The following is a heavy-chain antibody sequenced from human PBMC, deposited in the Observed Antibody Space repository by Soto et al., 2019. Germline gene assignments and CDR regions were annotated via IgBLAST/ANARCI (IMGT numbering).Heavy chain of an antibody. V-gene: IGHV3-30*03. CDR3: AKLXXSGWNHHYYGMDV. CDR2: IAHDSSHI. J-gene: IGHJ6*02. CDR1: GFSFSSYG. Sequence: QVHLEESGGGVVQPGRSLRLSCAASGFSFSSYGMHWVRXXPXXGLELVPFIAHDSSHISYAASVRGRLAISRDNSKSXLXLXXXXXXXXXXTVYYCAKLXXSGWNHHYYGMDVWGQGTTVTVS. D-gene: IGHD3-10*01.